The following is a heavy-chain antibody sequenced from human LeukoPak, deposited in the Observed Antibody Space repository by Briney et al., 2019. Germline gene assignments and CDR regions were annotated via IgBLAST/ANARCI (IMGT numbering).Heavy chain of an antibody. CDR1: GFTFSSYA. V-gene: IGHV3-30*04. J-gene: IGHJ4*02. CDR3: ANADMVVTAISGY. CDR2: ITYDGSNK. Sequence: GGSLRLSCAASGFTFSSYAMHWVRQAPGKGLEWVAVITYDGSNKYYADSVKGRFTISRDNSKNTLYLQMNSLRAEDTAVYYCANADMVVTAISGYWGQGTLVTVSS. D-gene: IGHD2-21*02.